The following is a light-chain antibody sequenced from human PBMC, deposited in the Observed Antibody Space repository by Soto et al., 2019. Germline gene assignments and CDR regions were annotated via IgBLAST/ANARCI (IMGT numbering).Light chain of an antibody. CDR2: DVR. CDR3: SSYTSSNSYV. V-gene: IGLV2-14*01. J-gene: IGLJ1*01. CDR1: SSDVGAYNS. Sequence: QSALTQPASVSGSPGQSIAISCTGTSSDVGAYNSVSWYQQYPGKAPKLMIHDVRNRPSGVSDRFSGSKSGNTASLTISGLQAEDEADYYCSSYTSSNSYVFGSGTKLTVL.